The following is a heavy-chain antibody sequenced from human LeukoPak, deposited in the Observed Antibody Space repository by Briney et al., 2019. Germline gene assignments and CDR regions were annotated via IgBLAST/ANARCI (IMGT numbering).Heavy chain of an antibody. CDR1: GFTFSSYG. CDR2: ISYDGSNK. V-gene: IGHV3-30*03. Sequence: GRSLRLSCAASGFTFSSYGMHWVRQAPGKGLEWVAVISYDGSNKYYADSVKGRFTISRDNSKNTLYLQMNSLRAEDTALYYCAAVEGIVAAGDHWGQGTLVTVSS. CDR3: AAVEGIVAAGDH. D-gene: IGHD6-13*01. J-gene: IGHJ4*02.